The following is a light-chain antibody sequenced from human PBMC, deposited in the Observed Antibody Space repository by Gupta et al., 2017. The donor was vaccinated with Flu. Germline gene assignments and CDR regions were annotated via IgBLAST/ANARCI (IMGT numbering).Light chain of an antibody. J-gene: IGLJ1*01. CDR2: EVS. Sequence: QSALTQPASVSGSPGQSITFSCTGTSTDVGHYNYVSWYQQHPGKAPKLMIYEVSNRPSGVSNRFSGSKSGNTASLTISXLXPEDEAXYYCTSYTGSSTLPYVFGTGTKVTVL. CDR3: TSYTGSSTLPYV. V-gene: IGLV2-14*01. CDR1: STDVGHYNY.